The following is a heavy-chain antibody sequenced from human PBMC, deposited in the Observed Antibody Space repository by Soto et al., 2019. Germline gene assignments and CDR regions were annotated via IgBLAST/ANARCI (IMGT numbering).Heavy chain of an antibody. CDR2: IYHSGST. CDR3: ARAGRGYCSGGSCYSGLHGMDV. CDR1: GGSISSSNW. J-gene: IGHJ6*02. V-gene: IGHV4-4*02. Sequence: QVQLQESGPGLVKPSGTLSLTCAVSGGSISSSNWWSWVRQPPGKGLEWIGEIYHSGSTNYNPSLQRRVTISVAKTKNPFSLKLSSVTAADTAVYYCARAGRGYCSGGSCYSGLHGMDVWGQGTTVTVSS. D-gene: IGHD2-15*01.